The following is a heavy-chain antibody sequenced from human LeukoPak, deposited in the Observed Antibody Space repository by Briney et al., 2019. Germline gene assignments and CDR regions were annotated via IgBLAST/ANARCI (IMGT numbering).Heavy chain of an antibody. Sequence: SETLSLTCAVCAGSFSGYYWSWIRQPPGKGLEWIGEINHSGSTNYDPSPESRVTISVDTSKIQFSLKLSSGTAADTAVYYCARGPGQIRWMKAFDIWGQGTMVIVSS. J-gene: IGHJ3*02. V-gene: IGHV4-34*01. D-gene: IGHD4-23*01. CDR2: INHSGST. CDR1: AGSFSGYY. CDR3: ARGPGQIRWMKAFDI.